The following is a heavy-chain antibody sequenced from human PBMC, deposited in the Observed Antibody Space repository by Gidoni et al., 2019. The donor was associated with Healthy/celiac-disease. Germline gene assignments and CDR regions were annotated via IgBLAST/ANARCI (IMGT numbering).Heavy chain of an antibody. CDR3: ARDEWGFGELRGY. D-gene: IGHD3-10*01. CDR2: ISSSSSYI. Sequence: EVQLVESGGGLVKPGGSLRLSCAASGFTFSSYSMNWVRQAPGKGLEWVSSISSSSSYIYYADSVKGRFTISRDNAKNSLYLQMNSLRAEDTAVYYCARDEWGFGELRGYWGQGTLVTVSS. CDR1: GFTFSSYS. J-gene: IGHJ4*02. V-gene: IGHV3-21*01.